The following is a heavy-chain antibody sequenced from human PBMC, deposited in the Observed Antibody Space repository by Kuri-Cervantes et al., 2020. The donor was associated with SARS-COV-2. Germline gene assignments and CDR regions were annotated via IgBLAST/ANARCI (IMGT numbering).Heavy chain of an antibody. D-gene: IGHD2-15*01. J-gene: IGHJ4*02. CDR2: IDAGNGNT. CDR1: GYTFTSYA. V-gene: IGHV1-3*01. Sequence: ASVKVSCKASGYTFTSYAMHWVRQAPGQRLEWMGWIDAGNGNTKYSQKFQGRVTITRDTSASTAYMELSSLRSEDTAVYYCARAGNEGYCSLWGQGTLVTVSS. CDR3: ARAGNEGYCSL.